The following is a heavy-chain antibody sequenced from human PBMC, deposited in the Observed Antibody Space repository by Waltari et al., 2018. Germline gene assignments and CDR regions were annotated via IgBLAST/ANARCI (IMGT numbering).Heavy chain of an antibody. CDR3: ASGPLYYYYIDV. V-gene: IGHV4-59*01. CDR2: IYSTGIT. Sequence: QVQLQESGSGLVKPSETLSLTCAVSGGSIRSYFCSWIRQPPGKGLEWIGYIYSTGITSYNPSLKSRVTISVDTSNNQFSLKLGSVTAADTAVYYCASGPLYYYYIDVWGKGTTVTVSS. CDR1: GGSIRSYF. J-gene: IGHJ6*03.